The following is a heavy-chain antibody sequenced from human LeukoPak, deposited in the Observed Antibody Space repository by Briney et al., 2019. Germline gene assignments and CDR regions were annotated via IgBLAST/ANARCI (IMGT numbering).Heavy chain of an antibody. J-gene: IGHJ4*02. CDR2: IKGKTDGETT. CDR3: ITAGSSWYFDH. V-gene: IGHV3-15*01. Sequence: GGSLRLSCAASGFTFSNAWMSWVRQAPGKGLEWVGRIKGKTDGETTDYAAPVKGRFTISRDDSKNTLYLQMDSLKTEDTAVYYCITAGSSWYFDHWGQGTLVTVSS. D-gene: IGHD6-13*01. CDR1: GFTFSNAW.